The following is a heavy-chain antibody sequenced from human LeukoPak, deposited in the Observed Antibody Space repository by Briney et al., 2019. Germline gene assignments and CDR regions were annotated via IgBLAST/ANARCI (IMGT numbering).Heavy chain of an antibody. J-gene: IGHJ4*02. Sequence: PGGSLRLSCAASGFTFSSYAMSWVRQAPGKGLEWVSAISGSGGSTYYADSVKGRFTISRDNSKSTLYLQMNSLRAEDTAVYYCAKGNHRYSYGPFDYWGQGTLVTVSS. V-gene: IGHV3-23*01. CDR1: GFTFSSYA. CDR3: AKGNHRYSYGPFDY. CDR2: ISGSGGST. D-gene: IGHD5-18*01.